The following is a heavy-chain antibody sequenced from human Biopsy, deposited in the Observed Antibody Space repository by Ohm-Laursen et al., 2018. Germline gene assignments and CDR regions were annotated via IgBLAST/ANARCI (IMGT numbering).Heavy chain of an antibody. J-gene: IGHJ4*02. CDR2: FAPENGRI. V-gene: IGHV1-24*01. CDR3: AADINVWNVNY. D-gene: IGHD1-1*01. Sequence: ASVKVSCKVSGYTLTALSMHWVRQAPGQGLEWMGGFAPENGRIVYSQKFQGRVTMTEDTSTSTAYMEVWRLRSDDTAVYYCAADINVWNVNYWGQGTQVIVSS. CDR1: GYTLTALS.